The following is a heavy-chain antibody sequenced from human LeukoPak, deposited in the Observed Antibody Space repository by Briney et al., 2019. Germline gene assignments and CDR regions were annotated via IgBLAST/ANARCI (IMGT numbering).Heavy chain of an antibody. CDR3: AKDNGSGSLRAYYFDY. CDR2: ISSCSSTI. D-gene: IGHD3-10*01. J-gene: IGHJ4*02. CDR1: GFTFSSYS. Sequence: GGSLRLSCAASGFTFSSYSMNWVRQAPGKGLEWVSYISSCSSTIYYADSVKGRFTISRDNSKNTLYLQMNSLRAEDTAVYYCAKDNGSGSLRAYYFDYWGQGTLVTVSS. V-gene: IGHV3-48*01.